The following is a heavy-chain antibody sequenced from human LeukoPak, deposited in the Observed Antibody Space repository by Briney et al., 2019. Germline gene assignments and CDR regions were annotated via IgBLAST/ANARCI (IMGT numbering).Heavy chain of an antibody. CDR2: MNPNSGNT. CDR3: ARGYSSRRRAFDI. Sequence: ASVTVSCKASGYTFTSYDINWVRQAPGQGLEWMGWMNPNSGNTGYAQKFQGRVTMTRNTSISTAYMELSSLRSEDTAVYYCARGYSSRRRAFDIWGQGTMVTVSS. CDR1: GYTFTSYD. V-gene: IGHV1-8*01. D-gene: IGHD6-13*01. J-gene: IGHJ3*02.